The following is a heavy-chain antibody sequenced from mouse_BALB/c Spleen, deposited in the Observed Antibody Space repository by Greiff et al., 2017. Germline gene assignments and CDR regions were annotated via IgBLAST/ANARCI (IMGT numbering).Heavy chain of an antibody. Sequence: EVKVVESGGDLVKPGGSLKLSCAASGFTFSSYGMSWVRQTPDKRLEWVATISSGGSYTYYPDSVKGRFTISRDNAKNTLYLQMSSLKSEDTAMYYCARSYGNAMDYWGQGTSVTVSS. CDR1: GFTFSSYG. D-gene: IGHD1-1*01. CDR3: ARSYGNAMDY. V-gene: IGHV5-6*01. CDR2: ISSGGSYT. J-gene: IGHJ4*01.